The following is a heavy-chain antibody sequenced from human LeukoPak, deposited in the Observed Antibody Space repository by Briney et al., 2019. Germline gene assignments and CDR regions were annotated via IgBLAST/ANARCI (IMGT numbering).Heavy chain of an antibody. CDR2: IKQDGSEK. J-gene: IGHJ4*02. D-gene: IGHD4-17*01. V-gene: IGHV3-7*01. CDR1: GFTFSSYW. CDR3: ARDTHYGDCGKTLDY. Sequence: PGGSLRLSCAASGFTFSSYWMSWVRQAPGKGREWVANIKQDGSEKYYVDSVKGRFTIYRDNAKNSLYLQMNSLRAEDTAVYYCARDTHYGDCGKTLDYWGQGTLVTVSS.